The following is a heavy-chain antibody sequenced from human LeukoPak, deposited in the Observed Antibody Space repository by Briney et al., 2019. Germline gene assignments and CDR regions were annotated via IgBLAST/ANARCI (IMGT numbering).Heavy chain of an antibody. Sequence: ASVKVSCKASGYTFTGYYMHWVRQAPGQGLGWMGWINPNSGGTNYAQKFQGRVTMTRDTSISTAYMELSRLRSDDTAVYHCARGAVTTFRYYYYYMDVWGKGTTVTVSS. V-gene: IGHV1-2*02. D-gene: IGHD4-17*01. CDR3: ARGAVTTFRYYYYYMDV. CDR1: GYTFTGYY. J-gene: IGHJ6*03. CDR2: INPNSGGT.